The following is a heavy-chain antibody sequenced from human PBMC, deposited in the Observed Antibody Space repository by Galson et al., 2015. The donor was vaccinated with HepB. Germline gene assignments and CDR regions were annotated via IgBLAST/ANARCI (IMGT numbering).Heavy chain of an antibody. D-gene: IGHD3-10*01. CDR2: IYYSGST. CDR3: ARPWYYYGSGSQGPHIAFDI. V-gene: IGHV4-39*01. Sequence: ETLSLTCTVSGGSISSSSYYWGWIRQPPGKGLEWIGSIYYSGSTYYNPSLKSRVTISVDTSKNQFSLKLSSVTAADTAVYYCARPWYYYGSGSQGPHIAFDIWGQGTVVTVSS. J-gene: IGHJ3*02. CDR1: GGSISSSSYY.